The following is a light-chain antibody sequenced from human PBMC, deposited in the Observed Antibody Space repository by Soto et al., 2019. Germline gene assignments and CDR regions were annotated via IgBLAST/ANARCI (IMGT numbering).Light chain of an antibody. CDR3: SSYTTGGALV. CDR1: SSDVGGYNY. Sequence: QSVVTQPASVSGSPGQSITISCTGTSSDVGGYNYVSWYQQHPDKAPKLLIFDVRSRPSGISNRFSSSKSGNTASLTISGLQAADGADYYCSSYTTGGALVFGGGSELTVL. CDR2: DVR. J-gene: IGLJ3*02. V-gene: IGLV2-14*03.